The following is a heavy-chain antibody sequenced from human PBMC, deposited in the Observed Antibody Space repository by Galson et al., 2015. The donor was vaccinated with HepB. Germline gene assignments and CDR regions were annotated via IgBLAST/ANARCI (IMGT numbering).Heavy chain of an antibody. CDR1: GFTFSSYS. CDR2: ISSSSSTI. J-gene: IGHJ4*02. D-gene: IGHD2-21*02. Sequence: SLRLSCAASGFTFSSYSMNWVRQAPGKGLEWVSYISSSSSTIYYADSVKGRFTISRDNAKNSLYLQMNSLRAEDTAVYYCAREGRCGGDCLDYWGQGTLVTVSS. CDR3: AREGRCGGDCLDY. V-gene: IGHV3-48*01.